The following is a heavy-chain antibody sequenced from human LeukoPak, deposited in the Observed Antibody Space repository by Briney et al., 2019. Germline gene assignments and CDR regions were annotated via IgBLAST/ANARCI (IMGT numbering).Heavy chain of an antibody. CDR2: ISGSGGST. V-gene: IGHV3-23*01. CDR3: AKDPLQQQLVQGWFDP. D-gene: IGHD6-13*01. Sequence: PGGSLRLSCAASGFTFSSYAMHWVRQAPGKGLEWVSAISGSGGSTYYADSVKGRFTISRDNSKNTLYLQMNSLRAEDTAVYYCAKDPLQQQLVQGWFDPWGQGTLVTVSS. J-gene: IGHJ5*02. CDR1: GFTFSSYA.